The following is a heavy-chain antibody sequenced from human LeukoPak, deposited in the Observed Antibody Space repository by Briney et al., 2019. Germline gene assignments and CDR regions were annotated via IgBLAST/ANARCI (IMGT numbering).Heavy chain of an antibody. CDR1: GFTFNTYT. J-gene: IGHJ4*02. Sequence: GGSLRLSCAASGFTFNTYTMNWVRQPPGRGLEWVSSITSSGSDMYYADSVKGRFTISRDNTKNSLFLQMNSLRAEDTAVYYCARNPPRLGGATAYFDYWGQGTLVTVSS. CDR3: ARNPPRLGGATAYFDY. V-gene: IGHV3-21*01. CDR2: ITSSGSDM. D-gene: IGHD1-26*01.